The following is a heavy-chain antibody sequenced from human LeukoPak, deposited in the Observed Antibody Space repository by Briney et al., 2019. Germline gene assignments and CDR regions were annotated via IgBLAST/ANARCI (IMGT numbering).Heavy chain of an antibody. CDR2: ITHSGST. V-gene: IGHV4-34*01. Sequence: SETLSLTCAVSGGSFSGYYWSWIRQSPGKGLEWLGEITHSGSTNYNPSLKSRVTISVDTSKNQFSLKLSSVTAADTAVYYCARAMIVDNWFDPWGQGTLVTVSS. CDR1: GGSFSGYY. D-gene: IGHD3-22*01. CDR3: ARAMIVDNWFDP. J-gene: IGHJ5*02.